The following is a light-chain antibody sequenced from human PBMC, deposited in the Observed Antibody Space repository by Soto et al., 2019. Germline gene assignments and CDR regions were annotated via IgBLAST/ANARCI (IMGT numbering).Light chain of an antibody. Sequence: DIQMTQSPYTLSASLGDRVTITCRASQSISSGLAWYQQKPGKAPKLLIYDASTLESGVPSRFSGSGSGTEFTLTISSLQPDDFATYYCQQYNSYLWTFGQGTKVDIK. CDR1: QSISSG. CDR3: QQYNSYLWT. CDR2: DAS. V-gene: IGKV1-5*01. J-gene: IGKJ1*01.